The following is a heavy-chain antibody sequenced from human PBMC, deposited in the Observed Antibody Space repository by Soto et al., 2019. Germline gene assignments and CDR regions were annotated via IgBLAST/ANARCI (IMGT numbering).Heavy chain of an antibody. V-gene: IGHV4-59*12. Sequence: PSETLSLTCTVSGGSISSYYWSWIRQPPGKGLEWIGYLYYSGSTNYNPSLKSRVNISVETSKNQFSLRLTSVTAADTAVYYCARDKITGLFDYWGQGTLVTVSS. CDR3: ARDKITGLFDY. CDR1: GGSISSYY. J-gene: IGHJ4*02. D-gene: IGHD2-8*02. CDR2: LYYSGST.